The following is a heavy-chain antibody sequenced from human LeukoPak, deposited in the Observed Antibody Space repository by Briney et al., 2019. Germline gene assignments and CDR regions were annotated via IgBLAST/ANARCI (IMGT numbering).Heavy chain of an antibody. V-gene: IGHV3-21*01. Sequence: GGSLRLSCAASGFTFNRYNMNWVRRAPGKGLEWVSSISTSSSYIYYADSVRGRFTISRDNAKNSLYLQMNSLRAEDTAVYSCARGADGVSSNSRGWFDPWGQETLVTVSS. CDR1: GFTFNRYN. D-gene: IGHD2-15*01. CDR3: ARGADGVSSNSRGWFDP. CDR2: ISTSSSYI. J-gene: IGHJ5*02.